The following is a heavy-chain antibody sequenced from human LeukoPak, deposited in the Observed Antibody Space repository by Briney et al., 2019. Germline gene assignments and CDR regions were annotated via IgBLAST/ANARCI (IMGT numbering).Heavy chain of an antibody. J-gene: IGHJ3*02. CDR1: GGSFSGYY. D-gene: IGHD1-1*01. V-gene: IGHV4-59*01. Sequence: TSETLSLTCAVYGGSFSGYYWSWIRQPPGEGLEWIGYISNGGSTKYNPSLKSRVTISVDTSKNQLSLKLRSVTAADTAVYHCVRLQPNTGEWAFDIWGQGTMVSVSS. CDR3: VRLQPNTGEWAFDI. CDR2: ISNGGST.